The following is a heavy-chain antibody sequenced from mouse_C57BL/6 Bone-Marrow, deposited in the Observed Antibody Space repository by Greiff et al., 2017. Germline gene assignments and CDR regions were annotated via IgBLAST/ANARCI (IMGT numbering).Heavy chain of an antibody. D-gene: IGHD1-1*01. Sequence: VQLQESGAELARPGASVKLSCKASGYTFTSYGISWVKQRTGQGLEWIGEIYPRSGNTYYNEKFKGKATLTADKSSSTAYMELRSLTSEDSAVYFCAPGYYYYGSRRYFDVWGTGTTVTVSS. CDR3: APGYYYYGSRRYFDV. J-gene: IGHJ1*03. V-gene: IGHV1-81*01. CDR2: IYPRSGNT. CDR1: GYTFTSYG.